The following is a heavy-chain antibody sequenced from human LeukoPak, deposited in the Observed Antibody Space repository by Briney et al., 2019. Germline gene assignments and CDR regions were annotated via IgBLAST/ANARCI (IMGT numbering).Heavy chain of an antibody. J-gene: IGHJ3*02. D-gene: IGHD6-13*01. CDR2: IYTSGST. V-gene: IGHV4-4*07. Sequence: PSETLSLTCTVSGGSISSHYWSWIRQPAGKGLEWIGRIYTSGSTNYNPSLKSRVTMSVDTSKNQFSLKLSSVTAADTAVYYCARSQPSSSWHADAFDIWGQGTMVTVSS. CDR1: GGSISSHY. CDR3: ARSQPSSSWHADAFDI.